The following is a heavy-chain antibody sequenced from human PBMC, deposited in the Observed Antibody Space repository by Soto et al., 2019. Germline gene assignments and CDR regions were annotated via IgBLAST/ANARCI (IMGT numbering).Heavy chain of an antibody. CDR2: ISSNGGST. CDR1: GFTFSSYA. J-gene: IGHJ4*02. Sequence: VQLVESGGGLVQPGGSLRLSCAASGFTFSSYAMHWVRQAPGKGLEYVSAISSNGGSTYYANSVKGRFTISRDNSKNTLYLQMCSLRAEDMAVYYCARDLSSLFGELGYWGQGTLVTVSS. CDR3: ARDLSSLFGELGY. V-gene: IGHV3-64*01. D-gene: IGHD3-10*01.